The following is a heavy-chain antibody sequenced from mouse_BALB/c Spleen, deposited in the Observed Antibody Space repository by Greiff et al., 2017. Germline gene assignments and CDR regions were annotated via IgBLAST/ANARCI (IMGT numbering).Heavy chain of an antibody. CDR2: IYPGNGDT. V-gene: IGHV1-12*01. J-gene: IGHJ2*01. Sequence: QVQLQQPGAELVKPGASVKMSCKASGYTFTSYNMHWVKQTPGQGLEWIGAIYPGNGDTSYNQKFKGKATLTADKSSSTAYMQLSSLTSEDSAVYYCARDGVRVSFDYWGQGTTLTVSS. D-gene: IGHD6-2*01. CDR3: ARDGVRVSFDY. CDR1: GYTFTSYN.